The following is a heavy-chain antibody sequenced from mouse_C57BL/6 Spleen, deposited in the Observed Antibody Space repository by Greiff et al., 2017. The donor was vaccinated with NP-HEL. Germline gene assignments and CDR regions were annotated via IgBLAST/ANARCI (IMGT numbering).Heavy chain of an antibody. Sequence: QVQLQQSGAELARPGASVKMSCKASGYTFTSYTMHWVKQRPGQGLEWIGYINPSSGYTKYNQKFKDKATLTADKSSSTAYMQLSSLTSEDSAVYYGASTVPITTAYYYAMDYWGQGTSVTVSS. D-gene: IGHD1-2*01. CDR3: ASTVPITTAYYYAMDY. CDR1: GYTFTSYT. V-gene: IGHV1-4*01. CDR2: INPSSGYT. J-gene: IGHJ4*01.